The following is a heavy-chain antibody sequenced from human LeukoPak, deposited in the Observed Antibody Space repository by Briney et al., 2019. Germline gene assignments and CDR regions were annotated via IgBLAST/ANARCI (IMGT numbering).Heavy chain of an antibody. CDR2: MNPNSGNT. CDR3: ARDFGLVATTLPVNTFDY. V-gene: IGHV1-8*03. D-gene: IGHD5-12*01. CDR1: GYTFTSYD. Sequence: ASVKVSCKASGYTFTSYDINWVRQATGQGLEWMGWMNPNSGNTGYAQKFQGRVTITRNTSISTAYMELSSLRSEDTAVYYCARDFGLVATTLPVNTFDYWGQGTLVTVSS. J-gene: IGHJ4*02.